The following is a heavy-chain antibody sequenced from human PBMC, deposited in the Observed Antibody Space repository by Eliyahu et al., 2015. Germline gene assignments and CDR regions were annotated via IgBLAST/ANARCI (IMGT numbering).Heavy chain of an antibody. CDR3: ARDHDYSGNYLED. CDR2: IWYDGSNQ. V-gene: IGHV3-33*08. CDR1: GFTFSDSA. Sequence: QVRLVESGGGVVQPGXXLXLXCSAXGFTFSDSAMHWVRQAPGKGLEWVAIIWYDGSNQYYADSVKGRFTISRDNSKNTVSLQMNSLRGEDTAIYYCARDHDYSGNYLEDWGQGTLVAVSS. J-gene: IGHJ4*02. D-gene: IGHD4-23*01.